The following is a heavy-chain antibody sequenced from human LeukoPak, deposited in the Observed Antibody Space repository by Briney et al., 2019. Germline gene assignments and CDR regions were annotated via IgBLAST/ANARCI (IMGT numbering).Heavy chain of an antibody. J-gene: IGHJ4*02. CDR3: ARRDSLTTPDY. CDR1: AYSFTDYW. V-gene: IGHV5-51*01. CDR2: FYPGDSDT. D-gene: IGHD1-14*01. Sequence: GESLKISCKASAYSFTDYWIVWVRQMPGKGLEWMVIFYPGDSDTRYSPSFKGQVTISGDKSSSTANLQWSSLKVSDTAMYYCARRDSLTTPDYWGQGTLVSVS.